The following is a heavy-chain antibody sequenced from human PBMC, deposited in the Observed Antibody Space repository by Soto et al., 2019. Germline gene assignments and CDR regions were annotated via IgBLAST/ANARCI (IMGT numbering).Heavy chain of an antibody. D-gene: IGHD3-10*01. Sequence: QVQLQESGPGLVKPSETLSLTCTVSGGSISSYYWSWIRQPPGKGLEWIEYIYYSGSTNYNPSLKSRVTISVDTSKNQFSLKLSSVTAADTAVYYCARAPRGNYGYPSYFDYWGQGTLVTVSS. CDR1: GGSISSYY. V-gene: IGHV4-59*01. CDR3: ARAPRGNYGYPSYFDY. J-gene: IGHJ4*02. CDR2: IYYSGST.